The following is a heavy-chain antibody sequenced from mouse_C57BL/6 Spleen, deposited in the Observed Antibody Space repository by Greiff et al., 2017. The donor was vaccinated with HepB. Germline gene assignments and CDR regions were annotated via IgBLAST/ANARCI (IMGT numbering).Heavy chain of an antibody. CDR3: ARQGRRNYYDYDGYAMDY. CDR2: IDPNSGGT. V-gene: IGHV1-72*01. D-gene: IGHD2-4*01. CDR1: GYTFTSYW. Sequence: VQLQQPGAELVKPGASVKLSCKASGYTFTSYWMHWVKQRPGRGLEWIGRIDPNSGGTKYNEKFKSKATLTVDKPSSTAYMQISSLTSEDSAVYYCARQGRRNYYDYDGYAMDYWGQGTSVTVSS. J-gene: IGHJ4*01.